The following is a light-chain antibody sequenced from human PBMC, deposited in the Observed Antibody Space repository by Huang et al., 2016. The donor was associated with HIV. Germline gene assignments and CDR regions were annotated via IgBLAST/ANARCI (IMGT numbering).Light chain of an antibody. Sequence: IVLTQSPGTLSLSPGERVTLSCRANESVSSNYLAWYQQRPGQAPRLFIYGASYRATGIPDRFTGSGSGTDFTLTISKLEPEDFAVYYCQQYGSSPLTFGQGTKVEIK. V-gene: IGKV3-20*01. CDR2: GAS. CDR3: QQYGSSPLT. CDR1: ESVSSNY. J-gene: IGKJ1*01.